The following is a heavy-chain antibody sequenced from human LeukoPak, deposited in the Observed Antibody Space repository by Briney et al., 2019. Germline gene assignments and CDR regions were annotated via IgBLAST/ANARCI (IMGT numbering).Heavy chain of an antibody. V-gene: IGHV4-59*01. Sequence: SETLSLTCTVSGGTISSYYWRWHRQPQGKGLEGIGYIYYSGSTNYNPSLKSRVTISVDTSKNQLSLKLSSVTAADSAVYYCASSDYVWGSSDYWGQGTLVTVSS. D-gene: IGHD3-16*01. CDR3: ASSDYVWGSSDY. CDR1: GGTISSYY. J-gene: IGHJ4*02. CDR2: IYYSGST.